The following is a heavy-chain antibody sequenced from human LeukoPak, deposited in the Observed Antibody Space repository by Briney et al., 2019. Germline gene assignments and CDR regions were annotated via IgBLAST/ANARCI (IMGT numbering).Heavy chain of an antibody. CDR1: GYTFTGYY. D-gene: IGHD4-17*01. CDR3: ARDPTRTTVTTPAVVTPLADY. V-gene: IGHV1-2*02. J-gene: IGHJ4*02. CDR2: INPNSGGT. Sequence: ASVKVSCKASGYTFTGYYMHWVRQAPGQGLEWMGWINPNSGGTNYAQTFQGRVTMTRDTSISTAYMELSRLRSDDTAVYYCARDPTRTTVTTPAVVTPLADYWGQGTLVTVSS.